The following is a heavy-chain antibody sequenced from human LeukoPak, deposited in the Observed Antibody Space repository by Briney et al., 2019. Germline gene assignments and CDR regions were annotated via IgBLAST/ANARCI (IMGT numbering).Heavy chain of an antibody. V-gene: IGHV3-30*02. D-gene: IGHD7-27*01. CDR3: AKDQSLTGDDAFDV. CDR2: IWYGGSNK. Sequence: PGGSLRLSCAASGFTFSSYGMHWVRQAPGKGLEWVAVIWYGGSNKYYADSVKGRFTISRDNSKNTLYLQMNSLRADDTAVYYCAKDQSLTGDDAFDVWGQGTMVTVSS. J-gene: IGHJ3*01. CDR1: GFTFSSYG.